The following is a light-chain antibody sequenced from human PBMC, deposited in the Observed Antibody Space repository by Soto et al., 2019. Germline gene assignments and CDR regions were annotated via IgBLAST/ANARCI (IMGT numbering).Light chain of an antibody. V-gene: IGKV1-39*01. CDR2: AAS. J-gene: IGKJ5*01. CDR1: QSISSW. CDR3: PKNYSPT. Sequence: SKKKRVTITCRASQSISSWLAWYQQKPGKAPKLLIYAASSLQSGVPSRFSGSGSGKDFTLSISSLQSQHFGTYYCPKNYSPTLGHGTRLEIK.